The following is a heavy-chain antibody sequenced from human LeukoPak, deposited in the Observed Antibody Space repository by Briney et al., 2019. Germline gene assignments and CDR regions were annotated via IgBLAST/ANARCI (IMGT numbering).Heavy chain of an antibody. CDR1: GYSFTNYY. CDR2: INPSGGST. CDR3: ARDFSNGDY. Sequence: AASVKVSCKASGYSFTNYYMHWVRQAPGQGLEWMGIINPSGGSTSYAQKFRGRVTMTRDTSTSTVYMELSSLRSEDTAVYYCARDFSNGDYWGQGTLVTVSS. V-gene: IGHV1-46*01. D-gene: IGHD3-3*01. J-gene: IGHJ4*02.